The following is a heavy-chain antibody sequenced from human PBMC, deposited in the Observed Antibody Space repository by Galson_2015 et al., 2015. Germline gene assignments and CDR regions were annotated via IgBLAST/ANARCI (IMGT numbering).Heavy chain of an antibody. CDR1: GFTFSSYA. CDR2: ISYDGSNK. J-gene: IGHJ6*02. CDR3: ARIYSGWYTLGHYYYGMDV. V-gene: IGHV3-30-3*01. Sequence: SLRLSCAASGFTFSSYAMHWVRQAPGKGLEWVAVISYDGSNKYYADSVKGRFTISRDNSKNTLYLQMNSLRAEDTAVYYCARIYSGWYTLGHYYYGMDVWGQGTTVTVSS. D-gene: IGHD6-19*01.